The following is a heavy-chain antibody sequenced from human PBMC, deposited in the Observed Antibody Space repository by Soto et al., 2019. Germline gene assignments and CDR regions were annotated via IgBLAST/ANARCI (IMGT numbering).Heavy chain of an antibody. Sequence: LRLSCAASGFTFSSYSMNWVRQAPGKGLEWVSSISSSSSYIYYADSVKGRFTISRDNAKNSLYLQMNSLRAEDTAVYYCARDRPTYYYGSGSGLYGMDVWGQGTTVTVSS. D-gene: IGHD3-10*01. CDR2: ISSSSSYI. CDR1: GFTFSSYS. CDR3: ARDRPTYYYGSGSGLYGMDV. V-gene: IGHV3-21*01. J-gene: IGHJ6*02.